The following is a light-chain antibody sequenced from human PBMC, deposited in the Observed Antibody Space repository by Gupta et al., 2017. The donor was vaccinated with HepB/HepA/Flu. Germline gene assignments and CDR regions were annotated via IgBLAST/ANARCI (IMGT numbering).Light chain of an antibody. J-gene: IGKJ4*01. CDR1: QSISTY. V-gene: IGKV1-39*01. CDR2: AAS. CDR3: QQSDSTPLT. Sequence: DIQMTQSPSSLSASVGDRVTITCRASQSISTYLNWYQHKSGKAPRLLIYAASSLQSGVPLRFSGSESGTDFTLTISRLQPEDFATYYCQQSDSTPLTFGGGTKVEIK.